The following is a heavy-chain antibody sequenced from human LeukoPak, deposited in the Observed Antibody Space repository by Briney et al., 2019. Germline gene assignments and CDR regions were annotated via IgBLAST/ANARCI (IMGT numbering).Heavy chain of an antibody. CDR2: IYYSGTT. CDR1: GGSFSSYY. V-gene: IGHV4-59*01. CDR3: ARSAVEMATTYLDY. Sequence: SETLSLTCTVSGGSFSSYYWNWIRQPPGKGLEWIGYIYYSGTTNYNPSLKSRVTISVDTSKNQFSLKLSSVTAADTAVYYCARSAVEMATTYLDYWGQGTLVTVSS. D-gene: IGHD5-24*01. J-gene: IGHJ4*02.